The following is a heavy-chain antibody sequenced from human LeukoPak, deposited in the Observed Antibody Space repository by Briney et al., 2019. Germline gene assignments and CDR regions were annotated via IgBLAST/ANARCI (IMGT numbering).Heavy chain of an antibody. CDR2: IYYSGST. CDR3: ARGAGSHEYYFDY. CDR1: GGSISSYY. J-gene: IGHJ4*02. V-gene: IGHV4-59*01. D-gene: IGHD3-10*01. Sequence: PSETLSLTCTVSGGSISSYYWSWIRQPPGKGLEWIGYIYYSGSTNYNPSLKSRVTISRDTSKNQFSLKLSSVTAADTAVYHCARGAGSHEYYFDYWGQGTLVTVSS.